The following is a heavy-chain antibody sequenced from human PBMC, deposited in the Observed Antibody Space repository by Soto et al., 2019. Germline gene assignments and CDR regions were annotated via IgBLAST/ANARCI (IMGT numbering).Heavy chain of an antibody. J-gene: IGHJ3*02. CDR2: ISGSGGST. V-gene: IGHV3-23*01. CDR3: AKDRADYDYIWNRDNDAFDI. D-gene: IGHD3-16*01. Sequence: GGSLRLSCAASGFTFSSYAMSWVRQAPGKGLEWVSAISGSGGSTYYADSVKGRFTISRDNSKNTLYLQMNSLRAEDTAVYYCAKDRADYDYIWNRDNDAFDIWGQGTMVTVSS. CDR1: GFTFSSYA.